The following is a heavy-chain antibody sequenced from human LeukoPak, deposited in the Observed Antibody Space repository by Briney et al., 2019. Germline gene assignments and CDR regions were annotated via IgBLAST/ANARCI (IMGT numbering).Heavy chain of an antibody. D-gene: IGHD1-20*01. CDR1: GFTFSSYS. J-gene: IGHJ4*02. V-gene: IGHV3-15*01. CDR2: IKSKSDGGTT. CDR3: TTGITGFFDY. Sequence: PGGSLRLSCAASGFTFSSYSMNWVRQAPGKGLEWVARIKSKSDGGTTDYCAPVTDRFTISRDDSKNTLYLQMNSLKTEDTAVYYCTTGITGFFDYWGQGTLVTVSS.